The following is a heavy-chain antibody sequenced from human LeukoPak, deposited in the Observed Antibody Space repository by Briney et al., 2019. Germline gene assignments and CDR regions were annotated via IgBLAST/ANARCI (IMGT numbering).Heavy chain of an antibody. CDR1: GGSISSSSYY. CDR3: ARGHLYYDFWSGYHDTFDI. D-gene: IGHD3-3*01. Sequence: SETLSLTCTVSGGSISSSSYYWGWIRQPPGKGLEWIVSIYYSGSTYYNPSLKSRVTISVDTSKNQFSLKLSSVTAADTAVYYCARGHLYYDFWSGYHDTFDIWGQGTMVTVSS. V-gene: IGHV4-39*01. J-gene: IGHJ3*02. CDR2: IYYSGST.